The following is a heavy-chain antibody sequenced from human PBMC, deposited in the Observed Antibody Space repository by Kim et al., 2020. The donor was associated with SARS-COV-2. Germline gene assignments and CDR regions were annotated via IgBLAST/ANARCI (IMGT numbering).Heavy chain of an antibody. Sequence: GGSLRLSCAASGFTFSSYGMHWVRQAPGKGLEWVAVIWYDGSNKYYADSVKGRFTISRDNSKNTLYLQMNSLRAEDTAVYYCARWLVHYYYGMDVWGQGTTVTVSS. CDR2: IWYDGSNK. CDR1: GFTFSSYG. D-gene: IGHD6-19*01. CDR3: ARWLVHYYYGMDV. V-gene: IGHV3-33*01. J-gene: IGHJ6*02.